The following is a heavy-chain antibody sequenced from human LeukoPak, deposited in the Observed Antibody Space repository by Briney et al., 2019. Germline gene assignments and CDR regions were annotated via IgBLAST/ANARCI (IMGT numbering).Heavy chain of an antibody. D-gene: IGHD3-10*01. J-gene: IGHJ6*04. Sequence: SETLSLTCAVYGASFSGYYWSWLRQPPGKGLEGIGELNHSGSTNYNPSLTSRVTISVDTSKNQFSLKLSSVAAADTAVYYCASPGSGSYYRNYYYGMDVWGKGTTVTVSS. CDR1: GASFSGYY. V-gene: IGHV4-34*01. CDR3: ASPGSGSYYRNYYYGMDV. CDR2: LNHSGST.